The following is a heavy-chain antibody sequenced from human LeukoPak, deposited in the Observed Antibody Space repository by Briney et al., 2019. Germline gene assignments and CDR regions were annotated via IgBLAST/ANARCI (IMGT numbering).Heavy chain of an antibody. V-gene: IGHV4-38-2*01. CDR3: ARQTYGSGSYYYYYMDV. CDR2: IYHSGST. Sequence: SETLSLTCAVSGYSISSGYYWGWMRQPPGKGLEWIGSIYHSGSTYYNPSLKSRLTISVDTSKNQFSLKLSSVTAADTAVYYCARQTYGSGSYYYYYMDVWGKGTTVTVSS. D-gene: IGHD3-10*01. J-gene: IGHJ6*03. CDR1: GYSISSGYY.